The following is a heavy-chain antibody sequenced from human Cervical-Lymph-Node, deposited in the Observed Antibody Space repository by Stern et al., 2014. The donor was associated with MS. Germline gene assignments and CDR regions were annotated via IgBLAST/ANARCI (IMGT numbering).Heavy chain of an antibody. J-gene: IGHJ6*02. CDR2: INPSGYST. V-gene: IGHV1-46*01. CDR1: GYTFTNYY. D-gene: IGHD6-19*01. CDR3: AREVAGHRLGMMDV. Sequence: VQLVESGAEVKKPGASVKVSCKASGYTFTNYYMHWVRQAPGQGLEWIGIINPSGYSTSYAQRFQGRVTMTRDTSTSTVYMELSSLRSDDTAVYYCAREVAGHRLGMMDVWGQGTTVTVSS.